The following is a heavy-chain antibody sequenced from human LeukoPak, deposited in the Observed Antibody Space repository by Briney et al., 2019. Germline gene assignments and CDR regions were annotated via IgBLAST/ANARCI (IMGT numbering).Heavy chain of an antibody. J-gene: IGHJ4*02. CDR2: IKSDGSST. CDR3: ARDRGYTQDY. D-gene: IGHD5-12*01. V-gene: IGHV3-74*01. Sequence: GGSLRLSCAASGFTFSDYYMNWIRQAPGKGLVWVSHIKSDGSSTSYADSVKGRFTISRDNAKNTLYLQMNSLRAEDTAVYYCARDRGYTQDYWGQGTLVTVSS. CDR1: GFTFSDYY.